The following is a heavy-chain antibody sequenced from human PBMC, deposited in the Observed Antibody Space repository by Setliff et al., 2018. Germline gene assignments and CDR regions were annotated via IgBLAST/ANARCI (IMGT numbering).Heavy chain of an antibody. CDR1: GGSISDNSYY. CDR3: ASRTTGPGGWFDF. J-gene: IGHJ5*01. D-gene: IGHD1-1*01. V-gene: IGHV4-39*01. Sequence: PSETLSLTCTVSGGSISDNSYYWGWIRQPPGKGLEWTGSIYYSGTTYYNPSLKSRVTISIDTSKNQFSLNLNPVTAADTAVYYCASRTTGPGGWFDFWGQGSLVTVSS. CDR2: IYYSGTT.